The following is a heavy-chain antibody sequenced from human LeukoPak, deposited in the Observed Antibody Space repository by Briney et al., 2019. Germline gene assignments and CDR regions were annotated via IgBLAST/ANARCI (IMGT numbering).Heavy chain of an antibody. CDR2: INPSSGGT. CDR3: ARAPLVRGVIISLYYFDY. J-gene: IGHJ4*02. Sequence: GASVKVSCKASGYTFTGYYMHWVRQAPGQGLEWMGWINPSSGGTNYAQKFQGRVTMTRDTSISTAYMELSRLRSDDTAVYYCARAPLVRGVIISLYYFDYWGQGTLVTVSS. D-gene: IGHD3-10*01. V-gene: IGHV1-2*02. CDR1: GYTFTGYY.